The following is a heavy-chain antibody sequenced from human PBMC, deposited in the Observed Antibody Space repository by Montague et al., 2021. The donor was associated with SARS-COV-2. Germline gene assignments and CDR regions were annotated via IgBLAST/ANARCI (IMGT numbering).Heavy chain of an antibody. CDR2: INPNSGGT. CDR3: ARMGKGSYYYGMDV. CDR1: GYTFTGYY. J-gene: IGHJ6*02. V-gene: IGHV1-2*04. Sequence: QSGAEVKKPGESLKISCKASGYTFTGYYMHWVRQAPGQGLEWMGWINPNSGGTNYAQKFQGWVTMTRDTSISTAYMELSRLRSDDTAVYYCARMGKGSYYYGMDVWGQGTTVTVSS. D-gene: IGHD7-27*01.